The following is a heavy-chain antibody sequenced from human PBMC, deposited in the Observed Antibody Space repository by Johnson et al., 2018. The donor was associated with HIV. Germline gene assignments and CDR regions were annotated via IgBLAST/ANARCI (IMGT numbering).Heavy chain of an antibody. J-gene: IGHJ3*02. CDR3: ARVDTAMTYDAFDI. V-gene: IGHV3-74*01. D-gene: IGHD5-18*01. Sequence: VQLVESGGGLVQPGGSLRLSCAASGFTFSSYWMHWVRQAPGKGLVWVSRINSDGSSTYYADSVKGRFTISRDNSKNTLYLQMNSLRAEDTAVYYCARVDTAMTYDAFDIWGQGTMVTVSS. CDR2: INSDGSST. CDR1: GFTFSSYW.